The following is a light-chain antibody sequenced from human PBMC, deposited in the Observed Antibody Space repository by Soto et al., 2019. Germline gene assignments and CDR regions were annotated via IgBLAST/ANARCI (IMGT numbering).Light chain of an antibody. V-gene: IGKV3-20*01. CDR3: QQDGSSPRT. Sequence: IILPQSTATLSLCQLHRSTLSCIASQSVSSSYLAWYQQKPGQAPRLLIYGASSRATGIPDRFSGSGSVTDFTLTISRLEPEDFAVYFCQQDGSSPRTFGQGTKVDIK. CDR1: QSVSSSY. J-gene: IGKJ1*01. CDR2: GAS.